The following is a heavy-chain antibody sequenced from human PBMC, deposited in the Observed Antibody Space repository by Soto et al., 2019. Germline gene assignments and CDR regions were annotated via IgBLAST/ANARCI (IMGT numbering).Heavy chain of an antibody. V-gene: IGHV2-5*02. CDR1: GFSLSTSGVG. D-gene: IGHD3-10*01. J-gene: IGHJ4*02. CDR3: PHSPPAGYSHGSGTTPFDY. CDR2: IYWDDDK. Sequence: QITLKESGPTLVRPTQTLTLTCTFSGFSLSTSGVGVGWIRQPPGKALEWLAVIYWDDDKRYSPSLKSKITLTKDTAKNQVVLTMTNLDPLDAATYYCPHSPPAGYSHGSGTTPFDYWGQGTLVTVSS.